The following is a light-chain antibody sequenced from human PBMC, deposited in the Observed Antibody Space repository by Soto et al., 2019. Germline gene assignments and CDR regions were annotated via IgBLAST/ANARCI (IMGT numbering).Light chain of an antibody. Sequence: DIQETQSPSPLSASWGGRVTITFPARQTIKRFLNWYQQKPGKAPRLLIFDASSLQTGVPSRFSGSGSGTDFTLTITSLQPEDFATYFCQQSFGTPRTFGQGTKVEIK. J-gene: IGKJ1*01. CDR2: DAS. CDR1: QTIKRF. CDR3: QQSFGTPRT. V-gene: IGKV1-39*01.